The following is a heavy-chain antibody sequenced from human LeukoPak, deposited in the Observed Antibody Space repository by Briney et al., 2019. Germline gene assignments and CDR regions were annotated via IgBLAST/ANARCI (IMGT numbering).Heavy chain of an antibody. Sequence: PGGSLRLSCATSGFTFSSYAVSWVRQAPGAGLEWVSAISGSAETTYYADSVKGRFTISRDNAKNSLYLQMNSLRAEDTAVYYCARVRIIAASANYYYYMDVWGKGTTVTVSS. CDR2: ISGSAETT. CDR3: ARVRIIAASANYYYYMDV. D-gene: IGHD6-13*01. V-gene: IGHV3-23*01. CDR1: GFTFSSYA. J-gene: IGHJ6*03.